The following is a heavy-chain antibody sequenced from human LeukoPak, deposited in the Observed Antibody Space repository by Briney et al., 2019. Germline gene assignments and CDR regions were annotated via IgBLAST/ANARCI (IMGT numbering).Heavy chain of an antibody. CDR2: MYDSGST. Sequence: SETLSLTCTVSGGSISSSTYYWGWIRQPPGKGLEWIGNMYDSGSTYYNPSLQSRVTISVDTSKNQFSLKLSSVTAADTAVYYCARQPFSITIPEGAFDIWGQGTMVTVSS. CDR3: ARQPFSITIPEGAFDI. CDR1: GGSISSSTYY. D-gene: IGHD3-3*01. V-gene: IGHV4-39*01. J-gene: IGHJ3*02.